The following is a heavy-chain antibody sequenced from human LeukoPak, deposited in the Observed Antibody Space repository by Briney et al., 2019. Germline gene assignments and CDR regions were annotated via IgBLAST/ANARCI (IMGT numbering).Heavy chain of an antibody. J-gene: IGHJ4*02. Sequence: SETLSLTCTVSGGSISSSSYYWVWMGQPPGKGLEWIGSIYYSESTYYNPSLKSRVTIPVDTSKNHFSLKLSSVTAADTAVYYCARGSSRSYFDYWGQGTLVTVSS. CDR2: IYYSEST. CDR1: GGSISSSSYY. CDR3: ARGSSRSYFDY. V-gene: IGHV4-39*07.